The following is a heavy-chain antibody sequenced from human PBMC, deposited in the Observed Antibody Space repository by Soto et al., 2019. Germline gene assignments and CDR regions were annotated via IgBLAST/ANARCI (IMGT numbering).Heavy chain of an antibody. CDR1: GGSISNYY. V-gene: IGHV4-59*01. J-gene: IGHJ4*02. Sequence: PSETLSLTCTVSGGSISNYYWSWIRQPPGKGLERIGYIYYTGSTNYNPSLKSRVTISLDTSKNQFSLKLSSVTAADTAVFYCARSYYYETTGYYPLAYWGQGTLVTVSS. D-gene: IGHD3-22*01. CDR3: ARSYYYETTGYYPLAY. CDR2: IYYTGST.